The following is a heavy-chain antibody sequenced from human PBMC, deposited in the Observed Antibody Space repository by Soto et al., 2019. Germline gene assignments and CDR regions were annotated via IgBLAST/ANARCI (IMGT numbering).Heavy chain of an antibody. Sequence: QVQLVQSGAEVKKPGASVKVSCKASGYTFTSYGISWVRQAPGQGLEWMGWISAYNGNTNYAQKLQGRVTMTTDTSTSTAYMELMSLRSDDTAVYYCARVIEWNDFGGYYYYMDVWGKGTTVTVSS. CDR1: GYTFTSYG. CDR3: ARVIEWNDFGGYYYYMDV. CDR2: ISAYNGNT. J-gene: IGHJ6*03. D-gene: IGHD1-1*01. V-gene: IGHV1-18*01.